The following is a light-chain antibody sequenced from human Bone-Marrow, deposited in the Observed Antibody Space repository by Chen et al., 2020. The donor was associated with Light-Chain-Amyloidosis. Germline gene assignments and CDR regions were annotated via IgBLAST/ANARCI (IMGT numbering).Light chain of an antibody. CDR3: QVWDRSSDRPV. Sequence: SYVLTQPSSVSVAPGQTSTIACGVNNIGSTSVHWYQQPPGQAPLLVVYDVSHRPSGIPGRLSVSNSGNTATLTISRVEAGDEADYYCQVWDRSSDRPVFGGGTKLTVL. CDR2: DVS. CDR1: NIGSTS. J-gene: IGLJ3*02. V-gene: IGLV3-21*02.